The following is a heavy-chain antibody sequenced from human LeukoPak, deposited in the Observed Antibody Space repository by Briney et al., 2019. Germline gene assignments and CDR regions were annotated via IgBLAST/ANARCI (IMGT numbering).Heavy chain of an antibody. CDR3: ARDGYDYGYVLDY. D-gene: IGHD5-18*01. CDR1: GFTFSSYE. V-gene: IGHV3-48*03. J-gene: IGHJ4*02. CDR2: ISSSGSTI. Sequence: GRSLRLSCAASGFTFSSYEMNWVRQAPGKGLEWVSYISSSGSTIYYADSVKGRFTISRDNAKNSLYLQMNSLRADDTAVYYCARDGYDYGYVLDYWGQGTLVTVSS.